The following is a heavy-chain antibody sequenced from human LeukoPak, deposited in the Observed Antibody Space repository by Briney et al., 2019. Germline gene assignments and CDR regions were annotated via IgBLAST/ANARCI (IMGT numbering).Heavy chain of an antibody. CDR1: GGSISSSSYY. D-gene: IGHD3/OR15-3a*01. J-gene: IGHJ4*02. Sequence: SETLSLTCTVSGGSISSSSYYWGWIRQPPGMGLEWIGSIYYTGNTYYNASLKSQVSISIDTSKNQFSLKLTSVTAAGTAVYYCARQTGSGLFILPGGQGTLVTVSS. CDR2: IYYTGNT. CDR3: ARQTGSGLFILP. V-gene: IGHV4-39*01.